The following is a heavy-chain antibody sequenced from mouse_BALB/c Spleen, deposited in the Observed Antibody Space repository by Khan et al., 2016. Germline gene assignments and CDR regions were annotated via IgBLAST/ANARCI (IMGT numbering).Heavy chain of an antibody. Sequence: QIQLQSGPELKKPGRTVKISCKASGYTFTNYGMNWVKQAPGKGLKWMGWINTYSGESTYADDFKGRFALSLETSANTAYLQINNLKNEDTATYFCARYRYYYGSSRYFDVWGAGTTVTVSS. CDR1: GYTFTNYG. CDR2: INTYSGES. CDR3: ARYRYYYGSSRYFDV. V-gene: IGHV9-3-1*01. J-gene: IGHJ1*01. D-gene: IGHD1-1*01.